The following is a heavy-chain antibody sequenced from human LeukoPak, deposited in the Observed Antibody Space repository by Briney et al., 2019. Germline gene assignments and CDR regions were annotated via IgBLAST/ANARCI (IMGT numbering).Heavy chain of an antibody. CDR3: AKDQYYYDSSGAFDP. V-gene: IGHV3-23*01. CDR1: GFTFSSYS. CDR2: ISGSGDST. D-gene: IGHD3-22*01. Sequence: GGSLRLSCVVSGFTFSSYSMSWVRQAPGKGLEWVSAISGSGDSTYYADSVKGRFTISRDNSKNTLYLQMNSLRAEDTAVYYCAKDQYYYDSSGAFDPWGQGTLVTVSS. J-gene: IGHJ5*02.